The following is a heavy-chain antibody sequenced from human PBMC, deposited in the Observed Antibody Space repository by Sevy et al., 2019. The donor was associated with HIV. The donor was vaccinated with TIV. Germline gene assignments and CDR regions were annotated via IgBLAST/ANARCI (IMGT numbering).Heavy chain of an antibody. CDR2: IRSKAYGGTT. D-gene: IGHD6-6*01. CDR3: TRDWEYSSWIDY. J-gene: IGHJ4*02. V-gene: IGHV3-49*03. Sequence: GGSLRLSCTASGFTFGDYAMSWFRQAPGKGLEWVGFIRSKAYGGTTEYAATVKGRFTISREDSKSSAYLQMNSVKTEDAAVYYCTRDWEYSSWIDYWGQGTLVTVSS. CDR1: GFTFGDYA.